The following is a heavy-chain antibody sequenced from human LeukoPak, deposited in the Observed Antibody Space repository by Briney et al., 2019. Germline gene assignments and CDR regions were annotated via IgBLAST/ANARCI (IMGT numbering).Heavy chain of an antibody. J-gene: IGHJ4*02. CDR3: ARDRASGYSYGAFDY. Sequence: GASVKVSCKASGYTFTSYYMHWVRQSPGQGLEWMGIINPSGGSTSYAQKFQGRVTMTTDTSTSTAYMELRSLRSDDTAVYYCARDRASGYSYGAFDYWGQGTLVTVSS. V-gene: IGHV1-46*01. CDR1: GYTFTSYY. D-gene: IGHD5-18*01. CDR2: INPSGGST.